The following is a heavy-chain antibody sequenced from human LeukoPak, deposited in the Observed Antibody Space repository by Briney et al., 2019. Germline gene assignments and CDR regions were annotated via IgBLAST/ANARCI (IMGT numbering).Heavy chain of an antibody. J-gene: IGHJ4*02. CDR2: IYTSGST. CDR3: ARRGGYSFDYDY. CDR1: GFTFSSYS. D-gene: IGHD5-18*01. Sequence: GSLRLSCAASGFTFSSYSMNWVRQAPGKGLEWIGRIYTSGSTNYNPSLKSRVTMSVDTSKNQFSLNLRSVTAADTAVYYCARRGGYSFDYDYWGQGTLVTVSS. V-gene: IGHV4-4*07.